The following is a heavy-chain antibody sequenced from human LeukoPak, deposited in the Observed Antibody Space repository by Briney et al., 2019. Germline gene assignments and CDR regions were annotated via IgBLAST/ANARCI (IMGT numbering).Heavy chain of an antibody. CDR2: LSSSGATI. Sequence: QPGGSLRLSCAVSGFIFSSYWIHWVRQAPGKGLEWVSFLSSSGATIYYADSVKGRFTISRDNARNSLYLQMTSLRADDTAVYYFDRSRQCLEIFFDSWGQGTPVTVSS. CDR1: GFIFSSYW. J-gene: IGHJ4*02. V-gene: IGHV3-48*04. CDR3: DRSRQCLEIFFDS. D-gene: IGHD6-19*01.